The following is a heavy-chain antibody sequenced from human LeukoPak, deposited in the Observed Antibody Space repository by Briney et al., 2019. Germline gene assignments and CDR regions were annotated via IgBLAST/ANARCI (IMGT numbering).Heavy chain of an antibody. Sequence: SETLSLTCADYGGSFSGYYWSWIRQPPGKGLEWIGEINHSGSTNYNPSLKSRVTISVDTSKNQFSLKLSSVTAADTAVYYCARPLSISGYYYDAFDIWGQGTMVTVSS. CDR1: GGSFSGYY. CDR2: INHSGST. V-gene: IGHV4-34*01. J-gene: IGHJ3*02. D-gene: IGHD3-22*01. CDR3: ARPLSISGYYYDAFDI.